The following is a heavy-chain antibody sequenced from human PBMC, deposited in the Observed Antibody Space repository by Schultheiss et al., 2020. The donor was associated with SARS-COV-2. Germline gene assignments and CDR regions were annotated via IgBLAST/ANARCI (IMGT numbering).Heavy chain of an antibody. CDR2: ISGSGGST. CDR3: ARTVTTYYYYYYYMDV. V-gene: IGHV3-23*01. J-gene: IGHJ6*03. CDR1: GFTFSSYD. Sequence: GGSLRLSCAASGFTFSSYDMHWVRQAPGKGLEWVSAISGSGGSTYYADSVKGRFTISRDNSKNSLYLEMNSLRVEDTAVYYCARTVTTYYYYYYYMDVWGKGTTVTVSS. D-gene: IGHD4-11*01.